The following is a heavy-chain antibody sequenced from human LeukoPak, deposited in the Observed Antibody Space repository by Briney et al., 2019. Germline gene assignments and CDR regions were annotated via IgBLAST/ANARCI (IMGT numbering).Heavy chain of an antibody. CDR3: ARDAGGYYYGSGQGAFDI. V-gene: IGHV3-13*01. Sequence: GGSLRLSCAASGFTFSSYDMHWVRQATGKGLEWVSAIGTAGDTYYPGSVKGRFTISRENAKNSLYLQVNSLRAGDTAVYYCARDAGGYYYGSGQGAFDIWGQGTMVTVSS. CDR2: IGTAGDT. D-gene: IGHD3-10*01. CDR1: GFTFSSYD. J-gene: IGHJ3*02.